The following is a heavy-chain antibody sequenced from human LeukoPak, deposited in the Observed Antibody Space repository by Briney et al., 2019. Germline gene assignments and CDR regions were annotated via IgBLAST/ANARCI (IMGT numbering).Heavy chain of an antibody. D-gene: IGHD3-10*01. V-gene: IGHV1-18*01. J-gene: IGHJ6*02. CDR1: GYTFTSYG. CDR3: ARDSPPIWLAYYYYGMDV. Sequence: GVSVKVSCKASGYTFTSYGISWVRQAPGQGLEWMGWISAYNGNTNYAQKLQGRVTMTTDTSTSTAYMELRSLRSDDTAVYYCARDSPPIWLAYYYYGMDVWGQGTTVTVSS. CDR2: ISAYNGNT.